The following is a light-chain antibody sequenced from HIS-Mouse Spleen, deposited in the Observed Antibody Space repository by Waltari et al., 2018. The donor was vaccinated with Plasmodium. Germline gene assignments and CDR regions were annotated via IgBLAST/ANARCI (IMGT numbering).Light chain of an antibody. V-gene: IGKV3-15*01. Sequence: ETVMTQSPDTLSVSPGDRATLSCRASQSVSSNLAWYQQKPGHAPRLLIYCASTRATGIPAMFSGSGSGTEFTLTISSLQSEDFAVYYCQQYNNWSFTFGPGTKVDIK. J-gene: IGKJ3*01. CDR1: QSVSSN. CDR2: CAS. CDR3: QQYNNWSFT.